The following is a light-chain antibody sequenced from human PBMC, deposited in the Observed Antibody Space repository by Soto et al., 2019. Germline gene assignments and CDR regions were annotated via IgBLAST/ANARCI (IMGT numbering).Light chain of an antibody. J-gene: IGKJ1*01. CDR1: QSISDS. CDR3: QQYNSYSRT. CDR2: DAS. Sequence: DIQMTQSPSTLSTSIGDRVTITFRASQSISDSLAWYQQKPGKAPFLLISDASNLERGVPSRFSGSGSGTEFTLTIDSLQPEDFATYYCQQYNSYSRTFGQGTKVDIK. V-gene: IGKV1-5*01.